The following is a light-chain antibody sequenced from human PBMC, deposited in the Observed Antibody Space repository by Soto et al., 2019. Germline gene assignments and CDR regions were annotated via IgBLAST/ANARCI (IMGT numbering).Light chain of an antibody. J-gene: IGKJ1*01. CDR1: QSISSY. Sequence: DIQMTQSPSSLSASVGDRVTITCRASQSISSYLNWYQQTPGKAPKLLIYAASRLQSGVPSRFSGSGSGTDFTLTISSLQPEDFATYYCQQSYSTPRTFGQGTKVDIK. CDR2: AAS. CDR3: QQSYSTPRT. V-gene: IGKV1-39*01.